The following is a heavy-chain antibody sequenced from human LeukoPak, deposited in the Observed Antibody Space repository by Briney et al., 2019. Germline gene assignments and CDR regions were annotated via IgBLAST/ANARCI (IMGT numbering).Heavy chain of an antibody. Sequence: PGGSLRLSCAASGFTFSSYSMNWVRQAPGKGLEWVSYISSSSSTIYYADSVKGRFTISRDNSKNTLYLQMNSLRAEDTAVYYCAKDLGKDGFDYWGQGTLVTVSS. CDR2: ISSSSSTI. J-gene: IGHJ4*02. D-gene: IGHD3-16*01. CDR1: GFTFSSYS. V-gene: IGHV3-48*01. CDR3: AKDLGKDGFDY.